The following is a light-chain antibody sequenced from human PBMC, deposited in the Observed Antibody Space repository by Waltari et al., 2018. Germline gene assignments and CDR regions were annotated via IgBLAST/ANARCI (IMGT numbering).Light chain of an antibody. Sequence: QSALPQPASVSGSPGQSITISCTGTSSDVGSYNLVPWYQQHPGKAPKLMIYEGSKRPSGVSNRFSGSKSGNTASLTISGLQAEDEADYYCCSYAGSSTFDVVFGGGTKLTVL. CDR2: EGS. CDR1: SSDVGSYNL. J-gene: IGLJ2*01. CDR3: CSYAGSSTFDVV. V-gene: IGLV2-23*01.